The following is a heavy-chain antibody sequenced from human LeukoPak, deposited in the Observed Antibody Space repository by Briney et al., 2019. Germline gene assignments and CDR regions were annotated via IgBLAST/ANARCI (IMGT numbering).Heavy chain of an antibody. J-gene: IGHJ5*02. CDR1: GHTFINYD. V-gene: IGHV1-8*01. CDR3: AGLLLGANSWFGP. CDR2: MNPSSGRT. Sequence: ASVKVSCKVSGHTFINYDINWVRQATGQGLEWMGWMNPSSGRTGYAQKFQGRVTMTRNTSISTAYKELNSLRSADTAVYYCAGLLLGANSWFGPWGQGTLVTVSS. D-gene: IGHD1-26*01.